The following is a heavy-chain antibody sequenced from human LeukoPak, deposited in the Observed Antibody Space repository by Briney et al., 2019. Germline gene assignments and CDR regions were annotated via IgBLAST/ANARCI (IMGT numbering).Heavy chain of an antibody. D-gene: IGHD5-18*01. CDR2: VYYRGNT. CDR3: ARIRAMVWDIDY. J-gene: IGHJ4*02. Sequence: PSETLSLTCTLSGDSISGSSACYWDWIRQPPGKGLEWIGSVYYRGNTYYNPSLRSRVTMSMDTSKNQFSMKLNSVTAADTAVYYCARIRAMVWDIDYWGQGTLVTVSS. V-gene: IGHV4-39*07. CDR1: GDSISGSSACY.